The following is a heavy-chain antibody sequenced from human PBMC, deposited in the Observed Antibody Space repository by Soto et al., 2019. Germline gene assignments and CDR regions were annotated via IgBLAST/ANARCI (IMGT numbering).Heavy chain of an antibody. CDR3: ARARLLWFGEFSRYYFDY. CDR2: INPNSGST. Sequence: ASVKVSCKASGYTFTGYYMHWVRQAPGRGLEWMGWINPNSGSTNYAQKFQGWVTMTRDTSISTAYMELSRLRSDDTAVYYCARARLLWFGEFSRYYFDYWGQGTLVTVS. J-gene: IGHJ4*02. V-gene: IGHV1-2*04. CDR1: GYTFTGYY. D-gene: IGHD3-10*01.